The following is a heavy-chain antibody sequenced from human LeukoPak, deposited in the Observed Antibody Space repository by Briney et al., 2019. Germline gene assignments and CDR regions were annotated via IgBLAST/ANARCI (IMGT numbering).Heavy chain of an antibody. V-gene: IGHV3-11*04. CDR3: ARDFGTYSGSSPDAFDI. D-gene: IGHD1-26*01. Sequence: PGGSLRLSCAASGFTFSDYYMSWIRQAPGKGLEWVSYISSSGTTIYYADSVKGRFTISRDNAKNSVYLQMNSLRAEDTAVYYCARDFGTYSGSSPDAFDIWGQGTMVTVSS. CDR1: GFTFSDYY. J-gene: IGHJ3*02. CDR2: ISSSGTTI.